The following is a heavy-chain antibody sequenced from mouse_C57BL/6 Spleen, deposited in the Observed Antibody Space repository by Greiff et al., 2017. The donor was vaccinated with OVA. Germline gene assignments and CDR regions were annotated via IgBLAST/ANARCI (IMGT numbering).Heavy chain of an antibody. D-gene: IGHD3-3*01. J-gene: IGHJ2*01. CDR2: IDPSDSYT. CDR3: ARRALGLDY. Sequence: VQLQQPGAELVMPGASVKLSCKASGYTFTSYWMHWVKQRPGQGLEWIGEIDPSDSYTNYNQKFKGKSTLTVDKSSSTAYMQLSSLTSEDSAVYYCARRALGLDYWGQGTTLTVSS. V-gene: IGHV1-69*01. CDR1: GYTFTSYW.